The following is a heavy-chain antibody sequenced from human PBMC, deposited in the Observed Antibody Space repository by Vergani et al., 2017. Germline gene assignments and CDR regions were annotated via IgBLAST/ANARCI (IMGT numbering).Heavy chain of an antibody. Sequence: QVQLVQSGAEVKKPGASVKVSCKASGYTFTGYYMHWVRQAPGQGLEWMGWINPNSGGTNYAQKFQGRVTMTRDTSISTAYMELSRLRSDDTAVYYCARDHSSSWNYYYYYMDVWGKGTTVTVSS. J-gene: IGHJ6*03. V-gene: IGHV1-2*02. D-gene: IGHD6-6*01. CDR3: ARDHSSSWNYYYYYMDV. CDR1: GYTFTGYY. CDR2: INPNSGGT.